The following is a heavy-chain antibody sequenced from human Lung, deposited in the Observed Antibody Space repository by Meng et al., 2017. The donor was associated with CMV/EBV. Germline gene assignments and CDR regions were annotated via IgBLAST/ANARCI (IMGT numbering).Heavy chain of an antibody. V-gene: IGHV1-18*01. CDR3: ARVEVGITSGDY. Sequence: QAQLSQSGGEVKKPGASVQVSCKASGYTFTNYGITWVRQAPGQGLEWMGWINAYNGDTNYAQTLQGRVTMTTDTSTSTAYMELRSLRSDDTAVYYCARVEVGITSGDYWGQGTLVTVSS. J-gene: IGHJ4*02. D-gene: IGHD1-26*01. CDR2: INAYNGDT. CDR1: GYTFTNYG.